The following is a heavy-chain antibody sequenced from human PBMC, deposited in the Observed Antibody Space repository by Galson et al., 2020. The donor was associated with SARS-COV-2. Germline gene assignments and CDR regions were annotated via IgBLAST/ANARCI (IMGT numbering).Heavy chain of an antibody. J-gene: IGHJ6*02. CDR1: GFSFSNYA. Sequence: GESLKISCAASGFSFSNYAMSWVRQAPGKGLEWVSGISGSGDSTHYGNSVKGRFTVSRDNSKNTLHLQMNILRPEDTAVYFCAKEGGYRYQLKAGGDGMDVWGQGTTVTGSS. D-gene: IGHD6-13*01. V-gene: IGHV3-23*01. CDR3: AKEGGYRYQLKAGGDGMDV. CDR2: ISGSGDST.